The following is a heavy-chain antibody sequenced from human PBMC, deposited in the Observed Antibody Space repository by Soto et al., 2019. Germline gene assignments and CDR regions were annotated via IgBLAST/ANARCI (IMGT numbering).Heavy chain of an antibody. CDR2: IWYDGSNK. D-gene: IGHD3-22*01. Sequence: PGGSLRLSCAASGFTFSSYGMHWVRQAPGKGLEWVAVIWYDGSNKYYADSVKGRFTISRDNSKNTLYLQMNSLRAEDTAVYYCARDLYYYDSSGYVDYWGQGTLVTVSS. V-gene: IGHV3-33*01. J-gene: IGHJ4*02. CDR1: GFTFSSYG. CDR3: ARDLYYYDSSGYVDY.